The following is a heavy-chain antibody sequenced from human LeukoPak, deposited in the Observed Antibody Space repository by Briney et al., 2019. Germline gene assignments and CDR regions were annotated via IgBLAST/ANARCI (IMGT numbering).Heavy chain of an antibody. V-gene: IGHV4-59*01. J-gene: IGHJ4*02. CDR2: IYYSGST. Sequence: LETLSLTCTVSGGSISNYYWNWIRQPPGKGLEWIGYIYYSGSTKYNPSLNSRVTISVDTSKSQFSLKLSSVTAADTAVYYCARGRSENYLDYWGQGTLVTVSS. CDR3: ARGRSENYLDY. CDR1: GGSISNYY.